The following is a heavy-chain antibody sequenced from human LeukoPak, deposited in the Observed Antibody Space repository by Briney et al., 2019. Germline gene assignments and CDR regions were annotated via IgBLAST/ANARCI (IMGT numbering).Heavy chain of an antibody. Sequence: GGSLRLSCAASGFTVSSNYMSWVRQAPGKGLEWVSVIYIGGSTYYADSVKGRFTISRDNSKNTVYLQMNILRAEDTAVYYCTWLNTIRGPPYSWGQGTLVTVSS. V-gene: IGHV3-53*01. CDR3: TWLNTIRGPPYS. CDR2: IYIGGST. CDR1: GFTVSSNY. D-gene: IGHD3-10*01. J-gene: IGHJ5*01.